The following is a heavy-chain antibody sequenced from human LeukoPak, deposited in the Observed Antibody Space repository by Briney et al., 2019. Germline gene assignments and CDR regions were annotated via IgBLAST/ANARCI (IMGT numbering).Heavy chain of an antibody. D-gene: IGHD1-26*01. CDR1: GGSISSYY. V-gene: IGHV4-59*01. CDR3: ARDVGIVGASSWFDP. J-gene: IGHJ5*02. CDR2: IYYSGST. Sequence: PSETXXLTCTXSGGSISSYYWSWIRQPPGKGLEWIGYIYYSGSTNYNPSLKRRVTISVDTSKNQFSLKLSSVTAADTAVYYCARDVGIVGASSWFDPWGQGTLVTVSS.